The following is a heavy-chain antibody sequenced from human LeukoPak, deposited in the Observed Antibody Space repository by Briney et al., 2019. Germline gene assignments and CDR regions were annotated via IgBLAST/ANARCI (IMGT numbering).Heavy chain of an antibody. Sequence: GRSLRLSCAASGFTFSSYGRHWVRQAPGKGLEWVAVTWYDGSNKYYADSVKGRFTISRDNSKNTLYLQMNSLRAEDTAVYYCARDVVQLWLRFYYYGMDVWGKGTTVTVSS. CDR1: GFTFSSYG. V-gene: IGHV3-33*01. D-gene: IGHD5-18*01. CDR3: ARDVVQLWLRFYYYGMDV. J-gene: IGHJ6*04. CDR2: TWYDGSNK.